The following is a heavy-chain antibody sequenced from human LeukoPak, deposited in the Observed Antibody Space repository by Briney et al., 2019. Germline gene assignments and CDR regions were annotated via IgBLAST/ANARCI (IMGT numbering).Heavy chain of an antibody. CDR1: GGSIRSYY. D-gene: IGHD3-22*01. V-gene: IGHV4-59*08. CDR2: IYYSGST. CDR3: ARLWYYDSSGQKDQAWFDP. Sequence: PSETLSLTCTVSGGSIRSYYWSWIRQPPGKGLEWIAYIYYSGSTNYNPSLKSRVTISVDTSKNQFSLKLSSVTAADTAVYYCARLWYYDSSGQKDQAWFDPWGQGTLVTVSS. J-gene: IGHJ5*02.